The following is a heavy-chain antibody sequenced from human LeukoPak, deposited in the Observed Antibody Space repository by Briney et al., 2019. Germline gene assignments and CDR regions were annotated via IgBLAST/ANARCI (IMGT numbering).Heavy chain of an antibody. Sequence: GGSLRLSCAASGFTFSNYAMRWVRQAPGKGLEWVSGISGSGDSTYYADSVKGRFTISRDNSLYLQMNSLRAEDTAVYYCARSRSGTYYNADVWGKGTTVTISS. V-gene: IGHV3-23*01. J-gene: IGHJ6*04. CDR2: ISGSGDST. CDR1: GFTFSNYA. D-gene: IGHD3-10*01. CDR3: ARSRSGTYYNADV.